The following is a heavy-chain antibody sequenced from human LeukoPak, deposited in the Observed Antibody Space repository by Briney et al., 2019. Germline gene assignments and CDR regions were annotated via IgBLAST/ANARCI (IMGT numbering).Heavy chain of an antibody. CDR1: GGSISSYY. D-gene: IGHD2-2*01. Sequence: SETLSLTCTVSGGSISSYYWSWIRQPPGKGLEWIGYIYYSGSTNYNPSLKSRVTISVDTSKNQSSLKLSSVTAADTAVYYCARQVIVVVPAATHYYGMDVWGQGTTVTVSS. J-gene: IGHJ6*02. CDR2: IYYSGST. CDR3: ARQVIVVVPAATHYYGMDV. V-gene: IGHV4-59*08.